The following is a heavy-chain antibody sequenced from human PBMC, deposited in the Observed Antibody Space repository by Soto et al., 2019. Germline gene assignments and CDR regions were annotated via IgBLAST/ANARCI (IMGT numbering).Heavy chain of an antibody. J-gene: IGHJ4*02. CDR2: IKSKTDGGTT. V-gene: IGHV3-15*07. CDR3: AADLPDWGAYAFDY. CDR1: GFTFTNAW. Sequence: EVQLVESGGGLVEPGGSLRLSCAASGFTFTNAWLNWVRQAPGKGLEWVGRIKSKTDGGTTDYAAPVKGRFTISRDDSENTVYLQMNSLKTEDTAVYYCAADLPDWGAYAFDYWGQGTLVIVSS. D-gene: IGHD3-16*01.